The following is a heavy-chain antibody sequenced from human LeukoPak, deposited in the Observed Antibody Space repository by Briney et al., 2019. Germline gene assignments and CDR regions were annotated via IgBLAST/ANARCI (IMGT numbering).Heavy chain of an antibody. V-gene: IGHV3-23*01. Sequence: GGSLRLSCAASGFTFSSFAMSWVRQAPGKGLEWVSAISGSGGSTYYADSVKGRFTISRDNSKNTLYLQMNSLRAEDTAVYYCATFLAIVTARDSLYFQHWGQGTLVTVSS. J-gene: IGHJ1*01. CDR3: ATFLAIVTARDSLYFQH. CDR1: GFTFSSFA. D-gene: IGHD3-3*02. CDR2: ISGSGGST.